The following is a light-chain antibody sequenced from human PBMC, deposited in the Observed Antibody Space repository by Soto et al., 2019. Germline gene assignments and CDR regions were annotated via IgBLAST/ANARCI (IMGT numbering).Light chain of an antibody. CDR1: QSVTTY. Sequence: EIVLTQSPATLSLSPGERATLSCRASQSVTTYLSWYQQKPGQAPRLLIYDASNRATDIPARFSGSGSGTYFTLTITSLEPEDFSVYYCQHRGNWPRTFGQGTKLEIK. CDR3: QHRGNWPRT. V-gene: IGKV3-11*01. J-gene: IGKJ2*01. CDR2: DAS.